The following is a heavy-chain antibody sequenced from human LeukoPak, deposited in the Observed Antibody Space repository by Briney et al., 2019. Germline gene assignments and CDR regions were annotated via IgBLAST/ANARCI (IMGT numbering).Heavy chain of an antibody. V-gene: IGHV4-39*01. CDR3: AGKAVAGPYFDY. Sequence: SETLSLTCTVSGGSISSSSYYWGWIRQPPGKGLEWIGSIYYSGSTYYNPSLKSRVTISVDTSKNQFSLKLSSVTAADTAVHYCAGKAVAGPYFDYWGQGTLVTVSS. D-gene: IGHD6-19*01. CDR2: IYYSGST. CDR1: GGSISSSSYY. J-gene: IGHJ4*02.